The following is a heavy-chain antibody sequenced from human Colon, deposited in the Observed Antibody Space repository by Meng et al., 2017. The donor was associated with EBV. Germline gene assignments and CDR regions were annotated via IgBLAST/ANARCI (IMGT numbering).Heavy chain of an antibody. CDR2: INTKSDGLTT. J-gene: IGHJ2*01. CDR1: AW. D-gene: IGHD6-13*01. Sequence: AWINGDRQAPGKGLEWAGRINTKSDGLTTDQASPVKGRFASSRDESKPSLFLQKNSQRVEDTAVYYCAKDRRGPAAGTWYFDLWGRGTLVTVSS. CDR3: AKDRRGPAAGTWYFDL. V-gene: IGHV3-15*01.